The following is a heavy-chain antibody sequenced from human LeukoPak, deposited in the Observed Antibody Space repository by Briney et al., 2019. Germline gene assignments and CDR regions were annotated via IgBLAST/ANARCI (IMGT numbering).Heavy chain of an antibody. J-gene: IGHJ3*02. D-gene: IGHD3-16*01. CDR2: IYYSGST. CDR1: GGSISNYY. Sequence: SETLSLTCTVSGGSISNYYWSWIRQPPGKGLEWIGYIYYSGSTNYNPSLKSRVTISVDTSKNQFSLKLSSVTAADTAVYYCARHPPSGGAGAFDIWGQGTMVTVSS. CDR3: ARHPPSGGAGAFDI. V-gene: IGHV4-59*08.